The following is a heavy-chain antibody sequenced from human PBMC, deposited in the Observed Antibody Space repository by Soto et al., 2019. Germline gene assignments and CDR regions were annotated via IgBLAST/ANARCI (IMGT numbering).Heavy chain of an antibody. Sequence: QVQLVQSGAEVKKPGASVKVSCKASGYTFTSYDIKWVRQATGQGLEWMGWMNPSTGSTGFAQKFQGRVTMIGNTSLSTAYLELSSLTSEDTAVYYCARGRLVAGTVDYWGQGTLVTVSS. J-gene: IGHJ4*02. V-gene: IGHV1-8*01. CDR3: ARGRLVAGTVDY. D-gene: IGHD1-7*01. CDR2: MNPSTGST. CDR1: GYTFTSYD.